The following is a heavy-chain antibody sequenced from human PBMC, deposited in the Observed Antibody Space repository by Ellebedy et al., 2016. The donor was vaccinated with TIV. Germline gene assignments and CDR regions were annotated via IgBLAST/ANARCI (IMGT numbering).Heavy chain of an antibody. V-gene: IGHV3-30-3*01. Sequence: GGSLRLXXAAPGFTFSSYAMHWVRQAPGKGLEWVAVISYDGSNKYYADSVKGRFTISRDNSKNTLYLQMNSLRAEDTAVYYCARGFIAVVPAAPPLDYWGQGTLVTVSS. CDR3: ARGFIAVVPAAPPLDY. J-gene: IGHJ4*02. CDR2: ISYDGSNK. D-gene: IGHD2-2*01. CDR1: GFTFSSYA.